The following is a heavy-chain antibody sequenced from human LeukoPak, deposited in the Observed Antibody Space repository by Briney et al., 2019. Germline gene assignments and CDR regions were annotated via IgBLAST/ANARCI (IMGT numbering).Heavy chain of an antibody. CDR1: GGSISSYY. J-gene: IGHJ4*02. Sequence: PSETLSLTCTVSGGSISSYYWSWIRQPPGKGLEWIGYIYYSGSTNYNPSLKSRVTISVDTSKNQFSLKLSSVTAADMAVYYCATRRITGTMYWGQGTLVTVSS. CDR3: ATRRITGTMY. D-gene: IGHD1-20*01. V-gene: IGHV4-59*01. CDR2: IYYSGST.